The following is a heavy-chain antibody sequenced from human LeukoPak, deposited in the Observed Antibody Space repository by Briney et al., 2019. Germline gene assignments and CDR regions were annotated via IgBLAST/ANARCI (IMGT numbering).Heavy chain of an antibody. J-gene: IGHJ3*01. CDR1: GFTFSGFW. CDR3: ARSSYSSSSSV. CDR2: INSDGSEG. D-gene: IGHD6-6*01. Sequence: GGSLRLSCAVSGFTFSGFWMSWSRQAPGKGLEWVASINSDGSEGYYADVVKGRFTISRDNAKNSLYLQINSLRAEDTAVYYCARSSYSSSSSVWGQGTMVTVSP. V-gene: IGHV3-7*03.